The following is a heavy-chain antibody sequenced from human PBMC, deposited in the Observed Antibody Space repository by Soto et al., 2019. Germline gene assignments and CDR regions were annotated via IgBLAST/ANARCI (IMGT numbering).Heavy chain of an antibody. V-gene: IGHV1-18*01. CDR1: GDTFTSYG. D-gene: IGHD3-16*01. J-gene: IGHJ6*02. CDR2: VSAHNGDT. Sequence: QVQLMQSGSEVRKPGASVKVSCKASGDTFTSYGFTWVRQAPGQGLEWMGWVSAHNGDTNYAQNFQGRVTVTADTSTTTASMELRSLMSDDTAVFYCARGLWSRNVWDVWGQGTTVPVSS. CDR3: ARGLWSRNVWDV.